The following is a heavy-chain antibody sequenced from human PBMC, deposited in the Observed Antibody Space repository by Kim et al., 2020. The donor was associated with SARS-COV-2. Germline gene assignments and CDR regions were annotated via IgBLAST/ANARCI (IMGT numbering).Heavy chain of an antibody. Sequence: LTRRVTISVDTAKNQFSLKLSSVTAADTAVYYCAGGVGAIAAAGTFFDYWGQGTLVTVSS. J-gene: IGHJ4*02. CDR3: AGGVGAIAAAGTFFDY. V-gene: IGHV4-31*02. D-gene: IGHD6-13*01.